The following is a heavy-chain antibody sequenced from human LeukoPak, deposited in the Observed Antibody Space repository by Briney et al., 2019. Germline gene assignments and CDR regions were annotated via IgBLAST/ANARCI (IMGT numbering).Heavy chain of an antibody. CDR1: GFTFSSYA. J-gene: IGHJ5*02. Sequence: PGGSLRLSCAASGFTFSSYAMSWVRQAPGKGLEWVSAISGSGGSTYYADSVKGRFTISRDNSKNTLYLQMNSLRAEDTAVYYCATMYYYDSSGSYNHWGQGTLVTVSS. CDR2: ISGSGGST. CDR3: ATMYYYDSSGSYNH. D-gene: IGHD3-22*01. V-gene: IGHV3-23*01.